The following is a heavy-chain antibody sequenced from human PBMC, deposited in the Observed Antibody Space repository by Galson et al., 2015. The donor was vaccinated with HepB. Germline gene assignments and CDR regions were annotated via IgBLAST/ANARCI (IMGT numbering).Heavy chain of an antibody. CDR2: ISYDGGNK. CDR3: ARDLVEQWLVRYYYYGTDV. J-gene: IGHJ6*02. Sequence: SLRLSCAASGFTFSSYAMHWVRQAPGKGLEWVAVISYDGGNKYYADSVKGRFTISRDNSKNTLYLQMNSLRAEDTAVYYCARDLVEQWLVRYYYYGTDVWGQGTTVTVSS. CDR1: GFTFSSYA. V-gene: IGHV3-30*04. D-gene: IGHD6-19*01.